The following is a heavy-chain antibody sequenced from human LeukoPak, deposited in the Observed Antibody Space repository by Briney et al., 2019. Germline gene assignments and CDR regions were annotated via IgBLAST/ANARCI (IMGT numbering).Heavy chain of an antibody. D-gene: IGHD2-15*01. CDR2: MKPDSGNS. Sequence: ASVKVSCKASGYPFTSYEINWVRQATGEGLEWMGWMKPDSGNSAYAQKFRGRVTLSSNSSINTAYMELSSLRSEDTAVYYCARDVRYCSGGSCYGGNFDYWGQGTLVTVSS. J-gene: IGHJ4*02. CDR3: ARDVRYCSGGSCYGGNFDY. V-gene: IGHV1-8*01. CDR1: GYPFTSYE.